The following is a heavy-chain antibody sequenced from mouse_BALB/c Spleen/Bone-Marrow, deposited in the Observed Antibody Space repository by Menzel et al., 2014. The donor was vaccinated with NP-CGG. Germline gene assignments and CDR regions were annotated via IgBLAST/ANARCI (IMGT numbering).Heavy chain of an antibody. D-gene: IGHD1-1*01. CDR2: INPDSNTI. CDR1: GFDFCSYW. Sequence: VNLMESGGGLVQPGGSLKLSCAASGFDFCSYWLSWVRQAPGKGLEWIGEINPDSNTINYTPCLKDKFIISRDNAKNALYLQMRKVRSGHTAVYSCAREAYSGWFAYWGRATLVTVCA. V-gene: IGHV4-1*02. CDR3: AREAYSGWFAY. J-gene: IGHJ3*01.